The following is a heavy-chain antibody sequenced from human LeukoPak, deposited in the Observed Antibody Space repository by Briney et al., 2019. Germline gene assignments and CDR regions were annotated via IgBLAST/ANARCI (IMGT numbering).Heavy chain of an antibody. Sequence: GGSLRLSCAASGSTFSSYGMHWVSQAPGKGLEWVAFIRYDGSNKYYADSVKGRFTISRDNSKNTLYLQMNSLRAEDTAVYYCASAPLGSTRPWGQGTLVTVSS. J-gene: IGHJ5*02. CDR3: ASAPLGSTRP. D-gene: IGHD1-26*01. V-gene: IGHV3-30*02. CDR2: IRYDGSNK. CDR1: GSTFSSYG.